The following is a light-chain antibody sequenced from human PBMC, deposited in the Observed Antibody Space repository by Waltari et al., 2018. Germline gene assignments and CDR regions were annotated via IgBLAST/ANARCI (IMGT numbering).Light chain of an antibody. CDR3: CSDAHSRTWV. V-gene: IGLV2-23*01. J-gene: IGLJ3*02. CDR2: EGS. CDR1: SSDVGNSDL. Sequence: QSALTQPASVSGSPGQSITISCPGSSSDVGNSDLVSWYQQHPGKAPKVLIFEGSQRPSGVSDRFSGSRSANTASLTISGLQPEYEADYYCCSDAHSRTWVFGGGTTVTVL.